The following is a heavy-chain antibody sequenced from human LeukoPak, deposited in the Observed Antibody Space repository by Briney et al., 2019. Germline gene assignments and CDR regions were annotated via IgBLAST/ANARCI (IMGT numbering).Heavy chain of an antibody. J-gene: IGHJ4*02. CDR2: ISPNSGGT. Sequence: ASLKVSCKASGYRFTGYFLHWLRQAPGQGLEWMGWISPNSGGTNYAQKFQGRVTMTRDTSINTVYMELSSLRSEDTAVYYCTRGGDYWGQGTLVTVSS. V-gene: IGHV1-2*02. CDR1: GYRFTGYF. CDR3: TRGGDY.